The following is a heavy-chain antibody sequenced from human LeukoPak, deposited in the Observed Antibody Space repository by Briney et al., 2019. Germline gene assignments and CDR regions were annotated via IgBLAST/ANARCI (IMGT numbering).Heavy chain of an antibody. CDR3: AKDKRSSAFDY. V-gene: IGHV3-30*02. CDR2: IRYDGNNK. D-gene: IGHD3-22*01. CDR1: GFTFSSYS. J-gene: IGHJ4*02. Sequence: GGSLRLSCAASGFTFSSYSMNWVRQAPGKGLEWVAIIRYDGNNKFYADSVKGRFTISRDNSKNTLYLQMNSLRAEDTGVYYCAKDKRSSAFDYWGQGTLVIVSS.